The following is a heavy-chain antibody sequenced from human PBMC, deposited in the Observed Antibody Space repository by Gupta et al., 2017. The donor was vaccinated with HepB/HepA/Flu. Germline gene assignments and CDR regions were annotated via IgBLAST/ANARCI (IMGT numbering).Heavy chain of an antibody. CDR1: GGSISSYY. Sequence: QVQLQESGPGLVKPSETLSLTCTVSGGSISSYYWSWIRQPPGKGLEWIGYIYYSGSTNYNPSLKSRVTISVDTSKNQFSLKLSSVTAADTAVYYCARALIWSGYPGGGFDPWGQGTLVTVSS. CDR2: IYYSGST. CDR3: ARALIWSGYPGGGFDP. D-gene: IGHD3-3*01. J-gene: IGHJ5*02. V-gene: IGHV4-59*01.